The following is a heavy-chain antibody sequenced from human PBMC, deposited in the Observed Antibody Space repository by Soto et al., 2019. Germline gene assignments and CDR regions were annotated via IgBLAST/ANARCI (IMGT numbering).Heavy chain of an antibody. CDR2: IYPGDSDT. V-gene: IGHV5-51*01. CDR3: ARLGRGYCSEGSCDPPH. J-gene: IGHJ4*02. CDR1: GYSFTNYW. D-gene: IGHD2-15*01. Sequence: GESLKISCEASGYSFTNYWIGWVRQMPGKGLEWMGNIYPGDSDTRYSPSFQGQVTISADKSISTAYVQWSSLKASDTAMYYCARLGRGYCSEGSCDPPHWGRGTLVTVSS.